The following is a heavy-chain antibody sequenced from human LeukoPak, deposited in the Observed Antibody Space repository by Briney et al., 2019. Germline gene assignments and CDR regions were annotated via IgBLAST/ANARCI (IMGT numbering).Heavy chain of an antibody. CDR1: GGSFSGYY. Sequence: SETLSLTCAVYGGSFSGYYWSWIRQPPGKGLEWIGEINQSGSTNYNPSLKSRVTISVDTSKNQFTLKLSSVTAADTAVYYCARGLGDCSSTSCYFNWFDPWGQGTLVTVSS. D-gene: IGHD2-2*01. J-gene: IGHJ5*02. V-gene: IGHV4-34*01. CDR2: INQSGST. CDR3: ARGLGDCSSTSCYFNWFDP.